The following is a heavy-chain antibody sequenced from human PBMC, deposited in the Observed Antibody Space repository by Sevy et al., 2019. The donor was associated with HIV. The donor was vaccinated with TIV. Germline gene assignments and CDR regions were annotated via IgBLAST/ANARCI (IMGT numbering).Heavy chain of an antibody. J-gene: IGHJ5*02. CDR1: GFTFSNAW. CDR3: TTDLYYDFWGGRGNWFDP. D-gene: IGHD3-3*01. CDR2: IKSKTDGGTT. Sequence: GGSLRLSCAASGFTFSNAWMSWVRQAPGKGLEWVGRIKSKTDGGTTDYAAPVKGRFTISRDDSKNTLYLQMNSLKTEDTAVYYCTTDLYYDFWGGRGNWFDPWGQGTLVTVSS. V-gene: IGHV3-15*01.